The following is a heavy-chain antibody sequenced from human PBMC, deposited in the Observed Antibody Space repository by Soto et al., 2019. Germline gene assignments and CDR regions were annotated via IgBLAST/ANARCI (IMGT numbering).Heavy chain of an antibody. D-gene: IGHD3-16*01. CDR3: ARDYGDYYDYVWGSYNY. CDR2: ISSSSSYI. V-gene: IGHV3-21*01. J-gene: IGHJ4*02. CDR1: GFTFSSYS. Sequence: GGLRLSCAASGFTFSSYSMNWVRQAPGKGLEWVSSISSSSSYIYYADSVKGRFTISRDNAKNSLYLQMNSLRAEDTAVYYCARDYGDYYDYVWGSYNYWGQGTLVTVSS.